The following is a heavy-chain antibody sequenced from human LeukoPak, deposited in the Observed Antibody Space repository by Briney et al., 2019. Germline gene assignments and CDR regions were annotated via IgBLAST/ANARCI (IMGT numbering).Heavy chain of an antibody. CDR1: GFTFSSYA. D-gene: IGHD3-3*01. J-gene: IGHJ4*02. CDR2: ISGSGGST. CDR3: AKGAVYGYDFWSGYSHYFDY. Sequence: GGSLRLSCAASGFTFSSYAMSWVRQAPGKGLEWVSAISGSGGSTYYADSVKGRFTISRDNSKNTLYLQMNSLRAEDTAVYYRAKGAVYGYDFWSGYSHYFDYWGQGTLVTVSS. V-gene: IGHV3-23*01.